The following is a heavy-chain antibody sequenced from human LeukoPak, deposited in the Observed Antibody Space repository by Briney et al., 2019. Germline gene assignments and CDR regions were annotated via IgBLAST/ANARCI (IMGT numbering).Heavy chain of an antibody. V-gene: IGHV3-9*01. CDR1: GFTFDDYA. CDR2: ISWNSGSI. Sequence: GRSLRLSCAASGFTFDDYAMHWVRQAPGKGLEWVSGISWNSGSIGYADSVKGRFTISRDNAKNSLYLQMNSLRAGDTALYYCAKGSGYSYGSGSDYWGQGTLVTVSS. CDR3: AKGSGYSYGSGSDY. J-gene: IGHJ4*02. D-gene: IGHD5-18*01.